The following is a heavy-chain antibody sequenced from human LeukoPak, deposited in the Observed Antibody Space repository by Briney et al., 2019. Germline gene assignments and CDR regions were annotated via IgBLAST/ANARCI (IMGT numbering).Heavy chain of an antibody. CDR3: AKDPTDFDSSGQTYFDY. D-gene: IGHD3-22*01. Sequence: GGSLRLSCAASGFTFSSYAMSWVRQAPGKGLEWVSGISGSGGITHYADSERGRFTISRDNSKNTLYLQMNSLRAEDTAVYYCAKDPTDFDSSGQTYFDYWGQGSLVTVSS. CDR1: GFTFSSYA. J-gene: IGHJ4*02. CDR2: ISGSGGIT. V-gene: IGHV3-23*01.